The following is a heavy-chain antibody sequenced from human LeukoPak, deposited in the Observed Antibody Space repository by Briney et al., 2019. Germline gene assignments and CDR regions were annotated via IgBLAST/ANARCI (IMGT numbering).Heavy chain of an antibody. D-gene: IGHD4-11*01. J-gene: IGHJ6*03. Sequence: SVKVSCKASGGTFSSHAISWVRQAPGQGLEWMGGIIPIFGTANYAQKFQGRVTITTDESTSTAYMELSSLRSEDTAVYYCARSYSNYYYYYYYMDVWGKGTTVTVSS. CDR1: GGTFSSHA. CDR3: ARSYSNYYYYYYYMDV. V-gene: IGHV1-69*05. CDR2: IIPIFGTA.